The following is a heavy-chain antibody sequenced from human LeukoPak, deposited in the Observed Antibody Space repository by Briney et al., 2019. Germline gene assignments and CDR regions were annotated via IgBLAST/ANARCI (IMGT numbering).Heavy chain of an antibody. CDR2: ISYDGTNK. D-gene: IGHD2-21*02. V-gene: IGHV3-30-3*01. CDR3: ARRRGYCAGDCPVAGAFDV. Sequence: GGSLRLSCAASGFTFSGYAMHWVRQAPGKGLEWVAVISYDGTNKYFADSVKGRFTISRDNSKNTLYLQMDSLRAEDTAVFYCARRRGYCAGDCPVAGAFDVWGQGTMVTVSP. CDR1: GFTFSGYA. J-gene: IGHJ3*01.